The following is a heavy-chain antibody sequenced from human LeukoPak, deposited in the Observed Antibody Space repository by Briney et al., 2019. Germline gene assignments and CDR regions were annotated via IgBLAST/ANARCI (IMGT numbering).Heavy chain of an antibody. CDR1: GFTFSNYS. V-gene: IGHV3-21*01. CDR3: ARSCDGDCYSDY. Sequence: GGSLRLSCAASGFTFSNYSMNWVRQAPGKGLEWVSSIGSTSHFRYHADSLKGRVTISRDNAKNSLYLQMSSLRVEDTAVYYCARSCDGDCYSDYWGQGTLVTVSS. D-gene: IGHD2-21*02. J-gene: IGHJ4*02. CDR2: IGSTSHFR.